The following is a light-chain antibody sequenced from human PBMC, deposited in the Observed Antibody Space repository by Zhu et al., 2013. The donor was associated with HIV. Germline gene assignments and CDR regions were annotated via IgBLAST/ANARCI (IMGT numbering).Light chain of an antibody. J-gene: IGKJ2*01. CDR1: QGINSG. CDR3: QQYNSYSYT. CDR2: DAS. V-gene: IGKV1-13*02. Sequence: AIQLTQSPSPLSASVGDRVTITCRTSQGINSGLTWYQQKPGKAPKLLIYDASSLESGVPSRFSGSGSGTEFTLTISSLQPDDFATYYCQQYNSYSYTFGQGTKLEIK.